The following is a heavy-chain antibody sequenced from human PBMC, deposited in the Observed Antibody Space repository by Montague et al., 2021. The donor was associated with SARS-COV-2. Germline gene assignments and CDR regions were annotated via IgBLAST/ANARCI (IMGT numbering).Heavy chain of an antibody. D-gene: IGHD4-23*01. V-gene: IGHV4-59*01. CDR2: IYDGGAV. Sequence: SETLSLTCTVSGGSITGYYWSWLRRSPGKGLEWIAYIYDGGAVNXNPSLGSRVTISTDTSKNQLSLKVNSVTAADTAVYYRVRDHPYGGPRGAYDIWGQGTVVTVSS. CDR3: VRDHPYGGPRGAYDI. CDR1: GGSITGYY. J-gene: IGHJ3*02.